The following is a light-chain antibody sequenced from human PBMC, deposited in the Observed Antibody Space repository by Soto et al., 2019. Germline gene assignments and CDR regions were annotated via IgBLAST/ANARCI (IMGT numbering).Light chain of an antibody. Sequence: IQMTQSPSSVSASVGDRVTITCRASQVIGSWLAWYQQKPGKAPDLLIYGASSLQSGVPSRFYGSGSGTDFTLTISSLQPEDFATYYCQQGGSFPITFGQGTRLEIK. CDR3: QQGGSFPIT. CDR2: GAS. V-gene: IGKV1-12*01. J-gene: IGKJ5*01. CDR1: QVIGSW.